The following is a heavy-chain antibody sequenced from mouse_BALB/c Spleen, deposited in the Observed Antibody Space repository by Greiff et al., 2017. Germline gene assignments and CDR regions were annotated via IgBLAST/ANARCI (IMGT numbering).Heavy chain of an antibody. J-gene: IGHJ4*01. Sequence: VKLVESGPGLVAPSQSLSITCTVSGFSLTSYGVHWVRQPPGKGLEWLGVIWAGGSTNYNSALMSRLSISKDNSKSQVFLKMNSLQTDDTAMYYCAREGENDYDDAMDYWGQGTSVTVSS. V-gene: IGHV2-9*02. CDR2: IWAGGST. D-gene: IGHD2-4*01. CDR3: AREGENDYDDAMDY. CDR1: GFSLTSYG.